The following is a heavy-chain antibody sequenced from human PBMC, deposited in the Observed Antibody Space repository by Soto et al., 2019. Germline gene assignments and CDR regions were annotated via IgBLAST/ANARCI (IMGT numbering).Heavy chain of an antibody. J-gene: IGHJ4*02. D-gene: IGHD1-1*01. CDR3: AKSVYNWNDGFFDY. CDR1: GFTFSTYG. CDR2: ISYDGVNK. Sequence: PVGSLRLSCAASGFTFSTYGMHWVRQAPGKGLEWVAVISYDGVNKYYADSVKGRFTISRDNSKNTLYLQMNSLRAEDTAVYYCAKSVYNWNDGFFDYWGQGTLVTVSS. V-gene: IGHV3-30*18.